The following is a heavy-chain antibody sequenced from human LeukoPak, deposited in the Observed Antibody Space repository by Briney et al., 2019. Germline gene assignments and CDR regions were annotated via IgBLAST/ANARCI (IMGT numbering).Heavy chain of an antibody. J-gene: IGHJ4*02. CDR2: IDPSDSET. D-gene: IGHD5-18*01. CDR3: ARQTAMGRSGDY. V-gene: IGHV5-51*01. CDR1: GYSFTSYW. Sequence: GESLKVSCKASGYSFTSYWIGWVRQMPGKGLEWMGIIDPSDSETRYTPSFQGQVTISVDKSLTTADLQWNSLKASDTAMYYCARQTAMGRSGDYWGQGTLVTVSS.